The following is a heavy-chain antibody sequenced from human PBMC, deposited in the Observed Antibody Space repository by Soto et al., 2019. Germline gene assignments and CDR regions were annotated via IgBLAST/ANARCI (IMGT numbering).Heavy chain of an antibody. J-gene: IGHJ6*03. CDR1: GFTFSSYS. Sequence: GGSLRLSCAASGFTFSSYSMNWVRQAPGKGLEWVSYISSSSSTIYYADSVKGRFTISRDNAKNSLYLQMNSLRAEDTAVYYCARDLDILTGPIMDVWGKGTTVTVSS. CDR3: ARDLDILTGPIMDV. V-gene: IGHV3-48*01. D-gene: IGHD3-9*01. CDR2: ISSSSSTI.